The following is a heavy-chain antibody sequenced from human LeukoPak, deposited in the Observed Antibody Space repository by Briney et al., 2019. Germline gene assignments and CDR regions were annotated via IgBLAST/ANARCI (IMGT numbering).Heavy chain of an antibody. J-gene: IGHJ4*02. CDR3: ARDRSYNSGWFDY. V-gene: IGHV3-48*03. CDR1: GFTFSTYE. D-gene: IGHD6-19*01. Sequence: GGSLRLSCAVSGFTFSTYEMNWVRHAPGRGLEWVSYISSSGSTIYYANSVQGRFTISRDNAKNSLYLQMNSLRAEDTAVYYCARDRSYNSGWFDYWGQGTLVTVSS. CDR2: ISSSGSTI.